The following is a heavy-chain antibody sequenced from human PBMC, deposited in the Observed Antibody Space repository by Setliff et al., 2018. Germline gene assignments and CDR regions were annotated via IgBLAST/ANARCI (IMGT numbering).Heavy chain of an antibody. CDR1: GNSISSDY. D-gene: IGHD3-22*01. J-gene: IGHJ4*02. CDR2: IYSSGST. Sequence: PSETLSLTCTVSGNSISSDYWSWIRQPPGKGLEWIGYIYSSGSTYYNPSLKSRVSIPVDTSKNQFSLKLSSVTAADTAVYYCARESRYYYDNLGTLDYWGQGTLVTVSS. CDR3: ARESRYYYDNLGTLDY. V-gene: IGHV4-30-4*08.